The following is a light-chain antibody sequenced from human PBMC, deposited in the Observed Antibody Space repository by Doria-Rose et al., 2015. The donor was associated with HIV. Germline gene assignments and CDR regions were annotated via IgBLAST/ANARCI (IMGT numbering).Light chain of an antibody. CDR3: HQYNNWPT. J-gene: IGKJ5*01. Sequence: EIGLTQSPETLSVSPGESATLSCSASQSVSADLAWYHHKPGQAPRLLIWRASTSATGIPARFSVSASVTEITLTISSHQSKDFAIYFCHQYNNWPTFGQGTRLDIK. V-gene: IGKV3-15*01. CDR2: RAS. CDR1: QSVSAD.